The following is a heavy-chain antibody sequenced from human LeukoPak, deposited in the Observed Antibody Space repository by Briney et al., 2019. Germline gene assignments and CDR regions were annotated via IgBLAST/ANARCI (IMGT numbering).Heavy chain of an antibody. V-gene: IGHV4-34*01. J-gene: IGHJ4*02. CDR1: GGSFSGYY. D-gene: IGHD5-12*01. CDR2: INHSGST. Sequence: SETLSLTCAVYGGSFSGYYWSWIRQPPGKGLEWIGEINHSGSTNYNPSLKSRVTISVDTSKNQFSLKLSSVTAADTAVYYCAREWMATTDYWGQGTLVTVSS. CDR3: AREWMATTDY.